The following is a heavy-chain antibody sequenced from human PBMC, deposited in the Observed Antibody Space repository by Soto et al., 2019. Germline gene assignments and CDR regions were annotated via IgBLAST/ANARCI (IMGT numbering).Heavy chain of an antibody. CDR2: IYHSGST. V-gene: IGHV4-4*02. D-gene: IGHD5-12*01. Sequence: QVQLQESGPGLVKPSGTLSLTCAVSGGSISSSNWWSWVRQPPGKGLEWIGEIYHSGSTNYNPSRKRLVTISVDKSKNRFSLKLSAVTAAATAVYYCARGLGRWLQEIHHGDYGMDVWGQGTTVTVSS. CDR3: ARGLGRWLQEIHHGDYGMDV. J-gene: IGHJ6*02. CDR1: GGSISSSNW.